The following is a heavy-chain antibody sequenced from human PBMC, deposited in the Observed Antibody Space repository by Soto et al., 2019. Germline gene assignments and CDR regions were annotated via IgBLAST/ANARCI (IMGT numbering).Heavy chain of an antibody. CDR1: GGSISSGGYY. J-gene: IGHJ3*02. Sequence: PSETLSLTCTVSGGSISSGGYYWSWIRQHPGKGLEWIGYIYYSGSTYYNPSLKSRVTISVDTSKNQFSLKLSSVTAADTAVYYCARDRKVVAATSAAFDIWGQGTMVTVS. V-gene: IGHV4-31*03. CDR2: IYYSGST. CDR3: ARDRKVVAATSAAFDI. D-gene: IGHD2-15*01.